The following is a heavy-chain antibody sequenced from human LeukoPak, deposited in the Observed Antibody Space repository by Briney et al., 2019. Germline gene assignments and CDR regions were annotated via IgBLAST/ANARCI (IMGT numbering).Heavy chain of an antibody. CDR2: IYYSGST. Sequence: SETLSLTCTVSNGSISSGGYYWAWIRQPPGKGLEWIGTIYYSGSTYYNPSLKSRVIISVDTSKNQFSLKVTSVTAADMAVYYCARHIGYYYYMDVWGKGTTVTVSS. CDR3: ARHIGYYYYMDV. J-gene: IGHJ6*03. D-gene: IGHD2-15*01. V-gene: IGHV4-39*01. CDR1: NGSISSGGYY.